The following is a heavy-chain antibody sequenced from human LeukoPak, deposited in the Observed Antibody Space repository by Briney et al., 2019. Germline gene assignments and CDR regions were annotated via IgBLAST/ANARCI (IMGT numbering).Heavy chain of an antibody. CDR3: ARSNYGGNVDY. J-gene: IGHJ4*02. V-gene: IGHV4-61*02. D-gene: IGHD4-23*01. CDR2: IYTSGST. CDR1: GGSISRGSYY. Sequence: SETLSLTCTVSGGSISRGSYYWSWIRQPAGKGLEWIGRIYTSGSTNYNPSLKSRVTISVDTSKNQFSLRLSSVTAADTAVYYCARSNYGGNVDYGGQGTLVTVSS.